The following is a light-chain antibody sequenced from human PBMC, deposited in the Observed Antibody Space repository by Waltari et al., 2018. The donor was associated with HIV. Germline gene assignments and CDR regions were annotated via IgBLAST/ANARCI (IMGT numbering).Light chain of an antibody. V-gene: IGKV3-20*01. Sequence: EIVLTQSPRTLSLCPGDGGTIFCRASQAIDSSHLAWYQHKVGQSPRLLIYGGSVRATDVPDRFSGSVSGTEFTLTIARVEPEDFAVYYCQQFDMLPETYGQGTKVE. J-gene: IGKJ1*01. CDR3: QQFDMLPET. CDR2: GGS. CDR1: QAIDSSH.